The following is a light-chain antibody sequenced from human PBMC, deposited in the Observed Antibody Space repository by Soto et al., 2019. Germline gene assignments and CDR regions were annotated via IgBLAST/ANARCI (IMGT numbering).Light chain of an antibody. CDR2: NNN. CDR3: AAWDDRLKGVL. V-gene: IGLV1-44*01. CDR1: SSNTGTNS. J-gene: IGLJ2*01. Sequence: QSVLTQPPSASGTPGQRVTISCSGSSSNTGTNSVNWYQHLPGTAPKLLIFNNNRRPSAVLDRFSGSKSGTSASLAISGLQSEDEAHYYCAAWDDRLKGVLFGGGTKLTVL.